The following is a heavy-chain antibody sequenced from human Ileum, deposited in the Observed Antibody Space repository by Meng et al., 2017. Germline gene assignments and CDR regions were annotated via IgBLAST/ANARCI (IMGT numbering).Heavy chain of an antibody. V-gene: IGHV4-34*01. Sequence: QVQLRQWGEGLLKLSWTLSRTCGVYGGSFSGYYWTWIRQSPGKGLEWIGEISPSEVTNYNPSLKSRVTISIDTSRNQFSLSLSSVTAADTAVYYCARDHMGSLDYWGQGILVTVSS. J-gene: IGHJ4*02. D-gene: IGHD1-26*01. CDR3: ARDHMGSLDY. CDR2: ISPSEVT. CDR1: GGSFSGYY.